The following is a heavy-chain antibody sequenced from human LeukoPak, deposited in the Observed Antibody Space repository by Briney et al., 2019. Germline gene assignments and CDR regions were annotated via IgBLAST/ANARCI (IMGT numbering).Heavy chain of an antibody. Sequence: GGSLRLSCAASGLTFSSYSMNWVRQAPGKGLEWVSSISSSSSYIYYADSVKGRFTISRDNAKNSLYLQMNSLRAEDTAVYYCARNYYGSGTSWFDPWGQGTLVTVSS. D-gene: IGHD3-10*01. J-gene: IGHJ5*02. CDR2: ISSSSSYI. V-gene: IGHV3-21*01. CDR3: ARNYYGSGTSWFDP. CDR1: GLTFSSYS.